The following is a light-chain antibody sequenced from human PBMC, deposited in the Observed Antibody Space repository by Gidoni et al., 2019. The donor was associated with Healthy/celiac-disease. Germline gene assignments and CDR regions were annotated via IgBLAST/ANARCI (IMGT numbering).Light chain of an antibody. J-gene: IGKJ4*01. Sequence: DIVMTQSPDSLAVSLGERATINCKSSQSVLYSSNNKNYLAWYQQTPGQPPKLLIYWASTRESGVPDRFSGSGSGTDFTLTIRSLQAEDVAVYYCQQYYSTPRTFGGGTKVEIK. CDR2: WAS. CDR3: QQYYSTPRT. V-gene: IGKV4-1*01. CDR1: QSVLYSSNNKNY.